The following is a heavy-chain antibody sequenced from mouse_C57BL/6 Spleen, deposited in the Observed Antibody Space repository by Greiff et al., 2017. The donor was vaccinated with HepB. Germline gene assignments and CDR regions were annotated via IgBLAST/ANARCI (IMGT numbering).Heavy chain of an antibody. V-gene: IGHV1-53*01. J-gene: IGHJ2*01. CDR3: ARQGGWDY. CDR1: GYTFTSYW. Sequence: VQLKQSGPELVKPGASVKLSCKASGYTFTSYWMHWVKQRPGQGLEWIGNINPGNGGTNYNEKFKGKATLTVDKSSSTAYMQLSSLASEDAAVYYCARQGGWDYWGQGTTLTVSS. D-gene: IGHD1-1*02. CDR2: INPGNGGT.